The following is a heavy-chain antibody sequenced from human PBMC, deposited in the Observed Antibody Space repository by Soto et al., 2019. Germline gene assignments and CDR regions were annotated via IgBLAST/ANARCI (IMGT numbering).Heavy chain of an antibody. CDR1: GYTFTSYG. D-gene: IGHD2-2*01. CDR3: ARDIVVVPAAPNYYYGMDV. CDR2: ISAYNGHT. V-gene: IGHV1-18*01. J-gene: IGHJ6*02. Sequence: QVQLVQSGAEVKKPGASVKVSCKASGYTFTSYGISWVRQAPGQGLEWMGWISAYNGHTNYAQKLQGRVTMTTDTSTSTDYMELRSLRSDDTAVYYCARDIVVVPAAPNYYYGMDVWGQGTTVTVSS.